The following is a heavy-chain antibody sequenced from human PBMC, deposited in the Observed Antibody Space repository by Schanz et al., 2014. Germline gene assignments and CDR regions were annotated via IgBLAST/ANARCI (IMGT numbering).Heavy chain of an antibody. Sequence: QVQLVQSGAEVKKPGASVRVSCKASGYSFTTYDVNWVRQATGQGLEWMGWMNPTTGNRGYAQNFQGRVTMTRDTSLKTAYMEMTDLKCEDASLNYCAIHYGDRPLWGQGTLIAVSS. CDR3: AIHYGDRPL. D-gene: IGHD4-17*01. CDR2: MNPTTGNR. CDR1: GYSFTTYD. J-gene: IGHJ4*02. V-gene: IGHV1-8*01.